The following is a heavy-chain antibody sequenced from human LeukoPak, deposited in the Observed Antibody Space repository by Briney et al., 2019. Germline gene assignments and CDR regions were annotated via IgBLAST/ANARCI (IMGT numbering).Heavy chain of an antibody. CDR1: GGTFSSYA. J-gene: IGHJ3*02. Sequence: SVKVSCKASGGTFSSYAISWVRQAPGQGLEWMGEIIPIFSTTNYAQKFQGRVTITADKSTSTAYMELSSLRSEDTAMYYCARRYCTNGVCYHDRGAFDIWGQGTMVTVSS. CDR2: IIPIFSTT. D-gene: IGHD2-8*01. CDR3: ARRYCTNGVCYHDRGAFDI. V-gene: IGHV1-69*06.